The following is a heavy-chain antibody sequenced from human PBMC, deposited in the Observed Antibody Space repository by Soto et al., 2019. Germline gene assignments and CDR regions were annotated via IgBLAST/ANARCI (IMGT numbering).Heavy chain of an antibody. D-gene: IGHD6-25*01. CDR3: ATSSGALAASFPYYFDY. J-gene: IGHJ4*02. CDR2: ISSGSSTI. V-gene: IGHV3-11*01. CDR1: GFRFNDYY. Sequence: PGGSLRLSCAAAGFRFNDYYMTWIRQAPGKGLEWVSYISSGSSTIYYAHSVKGRFTISRDNAKNSLYLQMNSLRAEDTAVYYCATSSGALAASFPYYFDYWXQ.